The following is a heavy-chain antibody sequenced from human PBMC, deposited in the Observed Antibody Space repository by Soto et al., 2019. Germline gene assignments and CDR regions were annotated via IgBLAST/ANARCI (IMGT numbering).Heavy chain of an antibody. J-gene: IGHJ5*02. D-gene: IGHD1-7*01. CDR1: GYSISSGYY. Sequence: SETLSLTCAVSGYSISSGYYWGWIRQPPGKGLEWIGSIYHSGSTYYNPSLKSRVTISVDTSKNQFSLKLSSVTAADTAVYYCARELLNWNYGEKNWFDPWGQGTLVTVSS. V-gene: IGHV4-38-2*02. CDR3: ARELLNWNYGEKNWFDP. CDR2: IYHSGST.